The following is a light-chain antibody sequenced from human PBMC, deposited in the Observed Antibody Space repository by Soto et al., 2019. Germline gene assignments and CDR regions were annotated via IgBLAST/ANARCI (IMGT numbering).Light chain of an antibody. CDR1: QSIMSL. Sequence: DIQMTQSPSTLSASVGDRVTITCRASQSIMSLLAWYQQKPGKGPKLLMYKASSLESGVPSRFSGSGSGTEFTLTISSLQPADFATYYCQQYNSPPWTFGQGTKVEI. J-gene: IGKJ1*01. V-gene: IGKV1-5*03. CDR3: QQYNSPPWT. CDR2: KAS.